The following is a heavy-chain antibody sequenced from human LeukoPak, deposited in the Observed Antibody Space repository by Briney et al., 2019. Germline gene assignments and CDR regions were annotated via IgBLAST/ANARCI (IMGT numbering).Heavy chain of an antibody. J-gene: IGHJ4*02. Sequence: SETLSLTCTVSGGSISSSSYYWGWIRQPPGKGLEWIGRIYTSGSTNYNPSLKSRVTISVDTSKNQFSLKLSSVTAADTAVYYCAREYDFWSGLGYWGQGTLVTVSS. CDR2: IYTSGST. V-gene: IGHV4-61*02. CDR1: GGSISSSSYY. D-gene: IGHD3-3*01. CDR3: AREYDFWSGLGY.